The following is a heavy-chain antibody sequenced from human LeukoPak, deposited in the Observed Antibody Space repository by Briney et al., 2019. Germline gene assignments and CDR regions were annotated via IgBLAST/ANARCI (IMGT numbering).Heavy chain of an antibody. CDR1: GYSFTSYW. CDR3: ARLKKPDGSGSYSQY. D-gene: IGHD3-10*01. V-gene: IGHV5-51*01. J-gene: IGHJ4*02. Sequence: GESLKISCKGSGYSFTSYWIGWVRQMPGKGLEWMGIIYPGDSDTRYSPSFQGQVTISADKSISTAYLQWSSLKASDTAMYYCARLKKPDGSGSYSQYWGQETLVTVSS. CDR2: IYPGDSDT.